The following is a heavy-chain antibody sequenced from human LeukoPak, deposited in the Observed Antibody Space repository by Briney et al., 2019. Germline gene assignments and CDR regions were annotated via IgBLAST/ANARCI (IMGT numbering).Heavy chain of an antibody. J-gene: IGHJ5*02. CDR3: AKESTVTPGNVNWFDP. CDR1: GFTFSSYG. CDR2: IRYDGSNE. V-gene: IGHV3-30*02. D-gene: IGHD4-17*01. Sequence: GGSLRLSCAASGFTFSSYGMHWVRQAPGKGLEWVAFIRYDGSNEYYADSVKGRFTISRDNSKNTLYLQMNSLRAEDTAVYYCAKESTVTPGNVNWFDPWGQGTLVTVSS.